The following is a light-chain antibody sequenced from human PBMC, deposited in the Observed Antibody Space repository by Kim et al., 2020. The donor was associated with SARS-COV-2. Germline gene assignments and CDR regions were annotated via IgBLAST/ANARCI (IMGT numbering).Light chain of an antibody. CDR1: KLGDKY. CDR2: QDS. Sequence: SYELTPPPSVSVSPGQTASITCSGDKLGDKYACWYQQKPGQSPVLVIYQDSKRPSGIPERFSGSNSGNTATLTISGTQAMDEADYYCQAWDSSTYVFGTG. CDR3: QAWDSSTYV. V-gene: IGLV3-1*01. J-gene: IGLJ1*01.